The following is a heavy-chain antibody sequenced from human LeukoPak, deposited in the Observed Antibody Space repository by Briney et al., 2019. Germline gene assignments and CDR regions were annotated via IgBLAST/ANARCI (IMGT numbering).Heavy chain of an antibody. CDR2: INPSGGST. D-gene: IGHD3-22*01. CDR1: GYTFTSYY. Sequence: ASVKVSCKASGYTFTSYYMHWVRQAPGQGLEWMGIINPSGGSTSYAQKFQGRVTMTRETSTSTVYMELSSLRSEDTAVYYCARDGDYYDSSGYYSLFDYWGQGTLVTVSS. V-gene: IGHV1-46*01. CDR3: ARDGDYYDSSGYYSLFDY. J-gene: IGHJ4*02.